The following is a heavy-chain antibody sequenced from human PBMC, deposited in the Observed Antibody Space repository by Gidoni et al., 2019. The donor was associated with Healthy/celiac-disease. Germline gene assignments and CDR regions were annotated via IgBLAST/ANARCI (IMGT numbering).Heavy chain of an antibody. CDR3: ARAAAAGTVDY. V-gene: IGHV3-13*01. CDR1: GFTFSSYD. CDR2: IGTAGDT. J-gene: IGHJ4*02. Sequence: EVQLVESGGGLVQPGGSLRRSCEASGFTFSSYDRPWVRQATGKGLAWVSAIGTAGDTYYPGSVKGRFTISRENAKNSLYLQMNSLRAGDTAVYYCARAAAAGTVDYWGQGTLITVSS. D-gene: IGHD6-13*01.